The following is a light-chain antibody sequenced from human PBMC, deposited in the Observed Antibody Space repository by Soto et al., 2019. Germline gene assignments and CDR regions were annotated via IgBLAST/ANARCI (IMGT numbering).Light chain of an antibody. CDR3: TSYSISTAYL. CDR2: EVS. J-gene: IGLJ1*01. Sequence: ALTQPASVSGSPGQSITISCTGTSSDVGGYDYVSWYQLHPGKAPKLMVFEVSNRPSGVSYRFSGSKSGNTASLTISGLQAEDEADYFCTSYSISTAYLFGTGTKVTVL. V-gene: IGLV2-14*01. CDR1: SSDVGGYDY.